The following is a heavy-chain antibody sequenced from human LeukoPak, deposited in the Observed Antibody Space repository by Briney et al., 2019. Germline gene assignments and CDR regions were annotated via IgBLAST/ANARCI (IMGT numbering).Heavy chain of an antibody. Sequence: EAGGSLRLSCAASGFTVSSNYMSWVRQAPGKGLEWVSVIYSGGSTYYADSVKGRFTISRDNSKNTLYLQMNSLRAEDTAVYYCARDQRWLQSEGDAFDIWGQGTMVTVSS. V-gene: IGHV3-66*01. CDR3: ARDQRWLQSEGDAFDI. CDR2: IYSGGST. CDR1: GFTVSSNY. J-gene: IGHJ3*02. D-gene: IGHD5-24*01.